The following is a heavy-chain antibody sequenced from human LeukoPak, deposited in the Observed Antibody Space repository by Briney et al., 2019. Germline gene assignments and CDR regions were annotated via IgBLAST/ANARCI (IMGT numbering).Heavy chain of an antibody. J-gene: IGHJ4*02. CDR2: MYSGGST. CDR3: ARVKRDCSGGTCYSYDY. V-gene: IGHV3-66*01. Sequence: GGSLRLSCAASGFTVSSNYMSWVRQAPGKGLEWVSVMYSGGSTYYADSVKGRFTISRDNSKNTLYLQMNSLRAEDTAVYYCARVKRDCSGGTCYSYDYWGQGTLVTVSS. CDR1: GFTVSSNY. D-gene: IGHD2-15*01.